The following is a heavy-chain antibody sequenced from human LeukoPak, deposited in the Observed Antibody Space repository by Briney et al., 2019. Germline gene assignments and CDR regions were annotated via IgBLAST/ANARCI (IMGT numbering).Heavy chain of an antibody. Sequence: SETLSLTCAVYGGSFSGYYWSWIRQPPGKGLEWLGEINHSGSTNYNPSLKSRVTISVDTSKNQFSLKLSSVTAADTAVYYCASAPHASRYDRRYGMDVWGQGTTVTVSS. D-gene: IGHD3-22*01. CDR1: GGSFSGYY. CDR2: INHSGST. CDR3: ASAPHASRYDRRYGMDV. V-gene: IGHV4-34*01. J-gene: IGHJ6*02.